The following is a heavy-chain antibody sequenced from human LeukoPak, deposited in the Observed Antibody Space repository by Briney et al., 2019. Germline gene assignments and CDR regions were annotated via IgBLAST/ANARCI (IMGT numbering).Heavy chain of an antibody. Sequence: PGGSLRLSCAASGFTFDDYGMSWVRQAPGKGLEWVSGISWNGGSTGYADSVKGRFTISRDNAKNSLYLQMNSLRAEDTALYYCARDSPFDSSGYYEFDYWGQGTLVTVSS. J-gene: IGHJ4*02. CDR2: ISWNGGST. CDR3: ARDSPFDSSGYYEFDY. V-gene: IGHV3-20*04. D-gene: IGHD3-22*01. CDR1: GFTFDDYG.